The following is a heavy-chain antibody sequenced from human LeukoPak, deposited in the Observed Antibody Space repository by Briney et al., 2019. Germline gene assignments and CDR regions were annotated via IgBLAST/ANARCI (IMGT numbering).Heavy chain of an antibody. CDR3: ARDGGTSHFDY. V-gene: IGHV3-33*01. D-gene: IGHD4-23*01. J-gene: IGHJ4*02. CDR2: IWYDGSNE. Sequence: PGGSLRLSCAASGFMFSSSGMHWVRQAPGKGLEWVAVIWYDGSNEYSADSVKGRFTISRDNSKNTLYLQMNSLRAEDTAVYYCARDGGTSHFDYWGQGTLVSVSS. CDR1: GFMFSSSG.